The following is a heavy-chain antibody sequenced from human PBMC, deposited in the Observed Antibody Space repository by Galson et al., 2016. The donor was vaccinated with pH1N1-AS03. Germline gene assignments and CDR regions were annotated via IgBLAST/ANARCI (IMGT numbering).Heavy chain of an antibody. D-gene: IGHD3-10*01. CDR3: ARSPYYYGSGGTDY. CDR1: GFTFSNHA. Sequence: SLRLSCAASGFTFSNHAMNWVRQAPGEGLEWVSGISGSVLNTQHADSAKGRFTISRDNSKNTLYLLMNSLRAEDTAVYYCARSPYYYGSGGTDYWGQGTLVAVSS. V-gene: IGHV3-23*01. J-gene: IGHJ4*02. CDR2: ISGSVLNT.